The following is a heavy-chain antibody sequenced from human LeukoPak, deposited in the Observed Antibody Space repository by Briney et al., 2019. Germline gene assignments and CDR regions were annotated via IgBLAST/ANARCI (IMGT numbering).Heavy chain of an antibody. Sequence: GGSLKLSCAASGFTFSGSAMHWVRQASGKGLEWVGRIRSKANSYATAYATSVKGRFTISRDDSKNTAYLQMNSLRAEDTAVYYCAKERIVATDLAYDAFDIWGQGTMVTVSS. CDR3: AKERIVATDLAYDAFDI. V-gene: IGHV3-73*01. CDR1: GFTFSGSA. CDR2: IRSKANSYAT. J-gene: IGHJ3*02. D-gene: IGHD5-12*01.